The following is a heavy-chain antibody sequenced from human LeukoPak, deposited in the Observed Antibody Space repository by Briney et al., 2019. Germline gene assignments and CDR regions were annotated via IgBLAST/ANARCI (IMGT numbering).Heavy chain of an antibody. CDR3: ATELLWFGELFRDFDY. V-gene: IGHV3-48*01. CDR1: GFTFSSYS. Sequence: PGGSLRLSCAASGFTFSSYSMNWVRQAPGKGLEWVSYISSSSSTIYYADSVKGRFTIFRDNAKNSLYLQMNSLRAEDTAVYYCATELLWFGELFRDFDYWGQGTLVTVSS. CDR2: ISSSSSTI. J-gene: IGHJ4*02. D-gene: IGHD3-10*01.